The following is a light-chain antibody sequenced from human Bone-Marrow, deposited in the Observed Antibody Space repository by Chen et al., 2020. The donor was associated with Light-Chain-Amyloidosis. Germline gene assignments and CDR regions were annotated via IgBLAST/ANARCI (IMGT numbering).Light chain of an antibody. J-gene: IGLJ3*02. CDR3: CSYVGRGSLEVV. CDR1: SSDVGSYNL. V-gene: IGLV2-23*01. Sequence: QSALTQPASVSGSPGQSITISCNETSSDVGSYNLVSWYQQHPDKAPKLMIYEDNIRPSGVSSRFSCSKSGNTASLTISGLQAEDQADYYCCSYVGRGSLEVVFGGGTKLTVL. CDR2: EDN.